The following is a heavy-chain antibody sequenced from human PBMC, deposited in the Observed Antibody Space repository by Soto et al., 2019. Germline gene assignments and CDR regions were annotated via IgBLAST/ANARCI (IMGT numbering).Heavy chain of an antibody. V-gene: IGHV1-18*04. CDR2: ISASNGNT. D-gene: IGHD6-19*01. Sequence: ASVKVSCKASGYTFTSYGISWVRQAPGQGLEWMGWISASNGNTNYAQKLQGRVTMTTDTSTSTAYKELRSLRSDDTAVYYCARDHGSGCSPVAFGIWGQGTMITVS. J-gene: IGHJ3*02. CDR3: ARDHGSGCSPVAFGI. CDR1: GYTFTSYG.